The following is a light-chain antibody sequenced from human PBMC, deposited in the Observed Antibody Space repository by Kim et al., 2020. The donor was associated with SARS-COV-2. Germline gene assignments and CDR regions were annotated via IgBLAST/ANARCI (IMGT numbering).Light chain of an antibody. V-gene: IGLV2-23*02. Sequence: QSALTQPASVSGSPGQSITISCTGTSSDVGSYDLVSWYQQLPGKAPKLVIYKVSERPSGISDRFSGSKPGNTASLTISGLQAEDEADYYCCSYAGSATRVFGGGTKLTVL. CDR2: KVS. CDR1: SSDVGSYDL. CDR3: CSYAGSATRV. J-gene: IGLJ3*02.